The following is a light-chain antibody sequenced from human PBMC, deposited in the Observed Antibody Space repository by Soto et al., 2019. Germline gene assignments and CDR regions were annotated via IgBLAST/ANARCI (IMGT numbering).Light chain of an antibody. J-gene: IGLJ2*01. V-gene: IGLV2-14*01. CDR1: SSDVGDYDF. CDR2: DVY. CDR3: CSHPFTNTHVV. Sequence: QSVLTQPASVSGSPGQSITISCTGTSSDVGDYDFVSWYQQYPGKAPKLIIYDVYNRPSGVSLRFSGSKSGNTASLTIFGLQAEDEADYYCCSHPFTNTHVVFGARTKVTVL.